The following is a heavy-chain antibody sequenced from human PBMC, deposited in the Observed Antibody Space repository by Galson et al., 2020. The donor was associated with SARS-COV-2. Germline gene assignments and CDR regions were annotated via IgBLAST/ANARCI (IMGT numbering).Heavy chain of an antibody. D-gene: IGHD4-4*01. Sequence: SQTLSLTCAVSGGSITSGGYYWSWIRQPPGKGLEWIGYIYQSATTSYNPSLKSRVTMLVDRSNNQFSLKLSSVTAADTAVYYCARVRMTTISRHYYYMDVWGKGTTVTVSS. J-gene: IGHJ6*03. V-gene: IGHV4-30-2*01. CDR2: IYQSATT. CDR3: ARVRMTTISRHYYYMDV. CDR1: GGSITSGGYY.